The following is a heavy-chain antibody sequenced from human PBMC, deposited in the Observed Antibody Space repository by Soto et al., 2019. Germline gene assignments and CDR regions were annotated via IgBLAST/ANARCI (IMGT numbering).Heavy chain of an antibody. J-gene: IGHJ4*02. D-gene: IGHD3-16*02. CDR1: GGTFSSYT. CDR3: ARASVFVSPDSFDY. CDR2: IIPILGIA. V-gene: IGHV1-69*02. Sequence: GPSVKVSCKASGGTFSSYTISWVRQAPGQGLEWMGRIIPILGIANYAQKFQGRVTITADKSTSTAYMELSSLRSEDTAVYYCARASVFVSPDSFDYWGQGTLVTVS.